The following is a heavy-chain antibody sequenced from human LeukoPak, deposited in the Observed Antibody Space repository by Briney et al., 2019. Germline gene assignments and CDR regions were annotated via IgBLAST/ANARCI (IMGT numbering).Heavy chain of an antibody. CDR3: ARDQNYGDYEPFDY. Sequence: GGSLRLSCAASGFKSSDYYMSWVRQAPGKGLEWISYISSRGSTIDYADSVKGRFTISRDDAKNSLYLQMNSLRAEDTAVYYCARDQNYGDYEPFDYWGQGTLVTVSS. J-gene: IGHJ4*02. V-gene: IGHV3-11*01. D-gene: IGHD4-17*01. CDR1: GFKSSDYY. CDR2: ISSRGSTI.